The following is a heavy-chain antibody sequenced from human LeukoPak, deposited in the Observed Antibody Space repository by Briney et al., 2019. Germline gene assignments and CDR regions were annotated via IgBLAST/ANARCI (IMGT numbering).Heavy chain of an antibody. CDR2: ISSSSSYI. CDR1: GFTFSSYS. Sequence: GGSLRLSCAASGFTFSSYSMNWVRQAPGKGLEWVSSISSSSSYIYYADSVKGRFTISRDNAKNSLYLQMNSLRAEDTAVYYCARGDSSGYYRLDYWGQGTLVTVSS. J-gene: IGHJ4*02. D-gene: IGHD3-22*01. CDR3: ARGDSSGYYRLDY. V-gene: IGHV3-21*01.